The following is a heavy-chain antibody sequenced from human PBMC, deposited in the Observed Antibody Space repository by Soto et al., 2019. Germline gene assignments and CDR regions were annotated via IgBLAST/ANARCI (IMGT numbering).Heavy chain of an antibody. CDR1: DYTFASHG. CDR3: ASDEGTIRSTKCNWFDP. J-gene: IGHJ5*02. V-gene: IGHV1-18*04. Sequence: QAQLVHSGAEVKKPGASVKVSCKASDYTFASHGPSWVRQAPGQGREWMGWISAYNGNTNSAQKFKGRVTMTADTATTTAYMDLRGLTSEDTAVYFCASDEGTIRSTKCNWFDPWGQGTLVTVSS. CDR2: ISAYNGNT. D-gene: IGHD2-2*02.